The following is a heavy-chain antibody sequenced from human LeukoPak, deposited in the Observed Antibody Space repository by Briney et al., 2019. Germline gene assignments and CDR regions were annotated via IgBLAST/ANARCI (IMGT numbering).Heavy chain of an antibody. CDR2: INHSGST. D-gene: IGHD6-6*01. Sequence: PSETLSLTCTVSGGSISSSSYSWGWIRQPPGKGLEWIGEINHSGSTNYNPSLKSRVTISVDTSKNQFSLKLSSVTAADTAVYYCARGPPLDSSSPGIGFDYWGQGTLVTVSS. V-gene: IGHV4-39*07. CDR1: GGSISSSSYS. J-gene: IGHJ4*02. CDR3: ARGPPLDSSSPGIGFDY.